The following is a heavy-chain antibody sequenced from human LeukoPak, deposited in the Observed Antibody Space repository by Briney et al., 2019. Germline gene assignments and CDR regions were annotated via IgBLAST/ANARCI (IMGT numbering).Heavy chain of an antibody. Sequence: GGSLRLSCTASGFSFSSYGMNWIRQAPGKGLEWVAVISYDGSNKYYADSVRGRFTFSRDNSKNTLYLQMNSLRAEDTAVYYCARESAAGITSCYLPYWGQGTLATVSS. J-gene: IGHJ4*02. CDR2: ISYDGSNK. CDR3: ARESAAGITSCYLPY. V-gene: IGHV3-30*19. CDR1: GFSFSSYG. D-gene: IGHD2-2*01.